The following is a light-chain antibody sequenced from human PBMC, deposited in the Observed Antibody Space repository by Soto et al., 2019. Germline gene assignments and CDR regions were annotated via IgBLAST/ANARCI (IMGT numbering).Light chain of an antibody. J-gene: IGKJ1*01. Sequence: DIQMTQSPSSLSASVGDRVTITCRASQSISSYLNWYKQKPGKAPKLLIYAASSLQSGVPSRFSGSGSGTDFTLTISSLQPEDFATYYCQQSYSRTFGQGTKVDIK. CDR1: QSISSY. CDR2: AAS. CDR3: QQSYSRT. V-gene: IGKV1-39*01.